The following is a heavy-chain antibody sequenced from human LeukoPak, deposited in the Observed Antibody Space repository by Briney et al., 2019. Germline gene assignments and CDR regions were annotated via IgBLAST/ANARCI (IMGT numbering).Heavy chain of an antibody. V-gene: IGHV1-8*01. Sequence: WASVKVSCKASGYTFTSYDINWVRQATGQGLEWMGWVNPNSCNTGYAQKFQGRVTMTRNTSISTAYMELSSLRSEDTAVYYCARGLVSSSWYGNGAYYYGMDVWGQGTTVTVSS. CDR1: GYTFTSYD. CDR3: ARGLVSSSWYGNGAYYYGMDV. D-gene: IGHD6-13*01. J-gene: IGHJ6*02. CDR2: VNPNSCNT.